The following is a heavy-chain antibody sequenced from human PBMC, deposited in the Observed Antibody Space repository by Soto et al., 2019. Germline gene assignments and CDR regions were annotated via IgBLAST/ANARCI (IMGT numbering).Heavy chain of an antibody. CDR3: PKEVSNWEGDWLDP. CDR2: ISGSTDIT. CDR1: GFTFSSSA. D-gene: IGHD6-13*01. V-gene: IGHV3-23*01. Sequence: EVQLLESGGGLVQPGGSLRLSCAASGFTFSSSAMSWARQDPGKGLEWVSSISGSTDITSYADSVKGRFSISRDTSKNTLYQQMKSLRVEDTAIYYCPKEVSNWEGDWLDPWGQGTLVSVSS. J-gene: IGHJ5*02.